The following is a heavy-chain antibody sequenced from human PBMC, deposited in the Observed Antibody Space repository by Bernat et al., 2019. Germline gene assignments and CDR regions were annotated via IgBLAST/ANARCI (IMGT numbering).Heavy chain of an antibody. CDR3: ARDFAIAAAGDYYYGMDV. Sequence: QVQLVEYGGSVVQPGRSLRLSCAASGFTFSSYGMHWVRQAPGKGLEWVAVIWYDGSNKYYADSVKGRFTISRDNSKNTLYLQMNSLRAEDTAVYYCARDFAIAAAGDYYYGMDVWGQGTTVTVSS. D-gene: IGHD6-13*01. CDR1: GFTFSSYG. J-gene: IGHJ6*02. CDR2: IWYDGSNK. V-gene: IGHV3-33*01.